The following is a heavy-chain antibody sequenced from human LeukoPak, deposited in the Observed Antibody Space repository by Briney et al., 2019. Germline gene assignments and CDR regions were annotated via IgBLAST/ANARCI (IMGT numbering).Heavy chain of an antibody. CDR2: IHWDGGST. V-gene: IGHV3-20*04. CDR3: ARGQRSSRYDYFVY. CDR1: GFTFGDYG. D-gene: IGHD6-13*01. J-gene: IGHJ4*02. Sequence: GGSLRLSCAASGFTFGDYGMNWVRQGPGKGLEWVAGIHWDGGSTCYADSVKGRFTISRDNAKNSLSLQMNSLTAEDTALNYCARGQRSSRYDYFVYWGQGTLVTVSP.